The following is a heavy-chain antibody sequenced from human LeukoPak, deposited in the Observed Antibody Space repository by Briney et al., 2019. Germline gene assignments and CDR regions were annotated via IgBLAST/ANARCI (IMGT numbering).Heavy chain of an antibody. CDR1: GGTFRGYY. Sequence: SETLSLTCAVYGGTFRGYYWSWIRQPPGKGLEWIREIHYTGATSYKPSLKSRVTISGDPSKNQVSLRVYSVTAADTAVYYCARGVLGPYYFDLWGRGTLVTVSS. D-gene: IGHD7-27*01. CDR2: IHYTGAT. CDR3: ARGVLGPYYFDL. J-gene: IGHJ2*01. V-gene: IGHV4-34*01.